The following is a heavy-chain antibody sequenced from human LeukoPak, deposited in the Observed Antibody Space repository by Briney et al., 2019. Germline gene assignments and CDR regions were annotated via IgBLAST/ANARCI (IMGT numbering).Heavy chain of an antibody. CDR3: ARVGGYNSPPIL. J-gene: IGHJ4*02. D-gene: IGHD5-24*01. CDR2: IYYSGST. V-gene: IGHV4-59*01. CDR1: GGSISNYY. Sequence: PSETLSLTSTVSGGSISNYYWSWIRQPPGKGLKWIGYIYYSGSTNYNPSLKSRVTISVDTSKNQFSLKLSSVTAADTAVYYCARVGGYNSPPILWGQGSLVTVSS.